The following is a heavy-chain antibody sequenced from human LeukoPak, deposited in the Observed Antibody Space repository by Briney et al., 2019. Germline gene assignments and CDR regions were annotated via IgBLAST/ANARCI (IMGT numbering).Heavy chain of an antibody. V-gene: IGHV3-21*01. J-gene: IGHJ4*02. CDR3: ARDIGWLLWFGELAY. D-gene: IGHD3-10*01. CDR2: ISSSSNYI. CDR1: GFTFNTYT. Sequence: GGSLRLSCAASGFTFNTYTMNWVRQAPGKGLEWLSSISSSSNYIDYADSVRGRFTISRDNARNSLYLQMNSLRAEDTAVYYCARDIGWLLWFGELAYWGQGTLVTVSS.